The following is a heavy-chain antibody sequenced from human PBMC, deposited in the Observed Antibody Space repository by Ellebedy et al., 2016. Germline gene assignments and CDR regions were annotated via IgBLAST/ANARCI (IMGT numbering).Heavy chain of an antibody. CDR3: AKEDSGSFFSPGGY. CDR2: IRGSGAAT. CDR1: GFTFSRYV. Sequence: GESLKISCAASGFTFSRYVMGWVRQAPGKGLELVSFIRGSGAATNCADPVKGRFTISRDNSKNSLYLQMNSLRIEDSAFYFCAKEDSGSFFSPGGYWGQGTLVTVSS. V-gene: IGHV3-43*02. D-gene: IGHD3-10*01. J-gene: IGHJ4*02.